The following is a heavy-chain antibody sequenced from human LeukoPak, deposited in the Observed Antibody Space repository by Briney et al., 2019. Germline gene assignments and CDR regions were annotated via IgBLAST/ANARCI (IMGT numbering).Heavy chain of an antibody. J-gene: IGHJ4*02. CDR3: ERVFVQQLGTYFDY. V-gene: IGHV1-2*02. CDR1: GYTFTGHY. Sequence: ASVELSCKASGYTFTGHYLHWLRHAPGQGFEWMRWILHNSGDTLRTEELRGRVINPRPTHENTAYVDLRGLSSDDTAVYYCERVFVQQLGTYFDYWGQGTLVAVSS. CDR2: ILHNSGD. D-gene: IGHD6-13*01.